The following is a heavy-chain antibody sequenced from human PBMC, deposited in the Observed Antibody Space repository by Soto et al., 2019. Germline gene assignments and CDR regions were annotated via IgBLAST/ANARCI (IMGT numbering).Heavy chain of an antibody. D-gene: IGHD6-13*01. J-gene: IGHJ4*02. CDR2: INPNSGGT. CDR1: GYTFTGYY. CDR3: ASSEIAAAGYALDY. Sequence: ASVKVSCKASGYTFTGYYMHWVRQAPGQGLEWMGWINPNSGGTNYAQKFQGWVTMTRDTSISTAYMELSRLRSDDTAVYYCASSEIAAAGYALDYWGQGTLVTVSS. V-gene: IGHV1-2*04.